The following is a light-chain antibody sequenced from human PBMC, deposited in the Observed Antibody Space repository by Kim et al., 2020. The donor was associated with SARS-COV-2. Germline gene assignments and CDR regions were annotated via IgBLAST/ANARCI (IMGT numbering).Light chain of an antibody. CDR3: LLSFSGIRV. V-gene: IGLV7-46*01. Sequence: PGATVTLTCATSPGAVTPTHYPYWFQKKPGEVPRTLIFDTGSRHPWTPARFSGSLSGDKAVLTLAGAQPEDEGDYYCLLSFSGIRVFGGGTQLTVL. CDR2: DTG. CDR1: PGAVTPTHY. J-gene: IGLJ3*02.